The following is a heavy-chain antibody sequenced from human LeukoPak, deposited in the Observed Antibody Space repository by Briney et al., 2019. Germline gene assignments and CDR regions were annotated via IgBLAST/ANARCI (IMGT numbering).Heavy chain of an antibody. CDR2: INPNNGGT. CDR3: ARDKSGSSEY. CDR1: GYTFTGYY. D-gene: IGHD1-26*01. Sequence: ASVKVSCRASGYTFTGYYMHWVRQAPGQGLEWMGWINPNNGGTKYAQKFQGRVTMTRDTSISTAYMELSRLRSDDTAVYYCARDKSGSSEYWGQGTLVTVSS. V-gene: IGHV1-2*02. J-gene: IGHJ4*02.